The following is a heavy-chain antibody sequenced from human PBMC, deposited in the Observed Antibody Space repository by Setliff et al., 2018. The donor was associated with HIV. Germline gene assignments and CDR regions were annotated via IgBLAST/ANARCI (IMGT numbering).Heavy chain of an antibody. V-gene: IGHV4-61*09. CDR2: IYTSTTT. J-gene: IGHJ3*01. D-gene: IGHD3-22*01. Sequence: SETLSLTCTVSGGSINSGSYYWSWIRQPAGKGLEWIGHIYTSTTTNYNPSLKSRVTISVDTSKNQFSLKLSSVTAADTAVYYCAREVQGNYYDSSGYPDPWGQGTMGTASS. CDR1: GGSINSGSYY. CDR3: AREVQGNYYDSSGYPDP.